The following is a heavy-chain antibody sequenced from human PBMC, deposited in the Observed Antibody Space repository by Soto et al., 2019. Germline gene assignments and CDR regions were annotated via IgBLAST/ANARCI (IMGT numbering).Heavy chain of an antibody. Sequence: ASVKVSCKASGYTFTSYGISWVRQAPGQGLEWMGWMNPNSGNTGYAQKFQGRVTMTRNTSISTAYMELSSLRSEDTAVYYCARQRSSVIRRSRWFDPWGQGTLVTVSS. D-gene: IGHD3-22*01. CDR3: ARQRSSVIRRSRWFDP. V-gene: IGHV1-8*02. CDR1: GYTFTSYG. CDR2: MNPNSGNT. J-gene: IGHJ5*02.